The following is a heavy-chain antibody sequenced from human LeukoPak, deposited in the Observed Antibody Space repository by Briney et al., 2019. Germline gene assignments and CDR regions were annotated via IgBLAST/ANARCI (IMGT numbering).Heavy chain of an antibody. Sequence: PGRSLRLSCAASGFTFSSYAMHWVRQAPGKGLEWVAVISYDGSNKYYADSVKGRFTISRDNSKNTLYLQMNSLRAEDTAVYYCARVRRGYCSGGSCYGEFDYWGQGTLVTVSS. V-gene: IGHV3-30-3*01. D-gene: IGHD2-15*01. CDR2: ISYDGSNK. CDR1: GFTFSSYA. J-gene: IGHJ4*02. CDR3: ARVRRGYCSGGSCYGEFDY.